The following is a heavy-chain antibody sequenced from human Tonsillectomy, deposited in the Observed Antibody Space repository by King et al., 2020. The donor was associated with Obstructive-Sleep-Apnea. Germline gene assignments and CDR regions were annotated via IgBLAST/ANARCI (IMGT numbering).Heavy chain of an antibody. J-gene: IGHJ4*02. V-gene: IGHV3-11*01. D-gene: IGHD5-12*01. CDR1: GFTFSDYY. Sequence: VQLVESGGGLVKPGGSLRLSCAASGFTFSDYYMSWIRQAPGKGLEWVSYISSSGRTTYYADSVKGRFTISRDNAKNSLYLKMNSLRAEDTAIYYCARHYSAYVYYFDYWGQGTLVTVSS. CDR2: ISSSGRTT. CDR3: ARHYSAYVYYFDY.